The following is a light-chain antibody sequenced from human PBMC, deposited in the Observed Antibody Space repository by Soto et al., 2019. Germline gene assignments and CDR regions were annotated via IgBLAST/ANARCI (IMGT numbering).Light chain of an antibody. CDR1: QTVTNY. J-gene: IGKJ4*01. V-gene: IGKV1-39*01. CDR3: QQSYTTRPLT. CDR2: ADS. Sequence: DIQLTQSPSSLSASVGDRVTITCRASQTVTNYLHWYQQKPGKAPKLLIYADSNLQSGVPSRFGASGSVTDFTLTISGLQPEDFATYYCQQSYTTRPLTFGGGTKVESK.